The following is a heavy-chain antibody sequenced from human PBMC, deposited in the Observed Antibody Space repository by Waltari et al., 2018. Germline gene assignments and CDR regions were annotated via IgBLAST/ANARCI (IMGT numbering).Heavy chain of an antibody. J-gene: IGHJ4*02. D-gene: IGHD3-22*01. V-gene: IGHV1-18*01. CDR1: GDTFSNSA. CDR3: ARVFDSSQYYYGSDY. CDR2: IAAYNGNT. Sequence: QVQLVQSGNEVKKPGATGKVSCKASGDTFSNSAVSWVRQAPGQGLEWVGWIAAYNGNTHSAPKLQGRVTMTTDTSTTTAYLELRSLTSDDTAVYYCARVFDSSQYYYGSDYWGQGTLVTVSS.